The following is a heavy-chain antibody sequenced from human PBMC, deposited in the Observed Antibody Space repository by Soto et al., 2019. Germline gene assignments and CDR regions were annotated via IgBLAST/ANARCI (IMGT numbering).Heavy chain of an antibody. CDR2: VYPGDSDT. CDR3: AIHPGILTDNLFAS. J-gene: IGHJ5*01. D-gene: IGHD3-9*01. CDR1: GYSFDTYW. Sequence: PGESLKISCKGSGYSFDTYWIGWVRQMPGKGLEWMGLVYPGDSDTRYSPSFQGLVSISADKSISTAYLQWPSLEASDTAIYYCAIHPGILTDNLFASWGQGTLVTVSS. V-gene: IGHV5-51*01.